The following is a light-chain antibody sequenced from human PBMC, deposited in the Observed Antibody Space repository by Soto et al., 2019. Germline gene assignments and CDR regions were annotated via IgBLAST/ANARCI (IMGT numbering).Light chain of an antibody. CDR2: RAS. V-gene: IGKV1-5*03. J-gene: IGKJ1*01. CDR1: QDIGTW. Sequence: DIQMTQSPSTLSASFGDRVTITCRASQDIGTWLAWYQQKPEKAPKVLIYRASHLESGVPSRFSASGSGTEFSLTINSLQADDFATYYCQQYHIYSWTFGQGTKV. CDR3: QQYHIYSWT.